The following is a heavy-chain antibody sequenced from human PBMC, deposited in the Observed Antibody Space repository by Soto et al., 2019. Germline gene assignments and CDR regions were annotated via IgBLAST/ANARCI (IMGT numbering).Heavy chain of an antibody. CDR3: AAYDSGGYYFGFDY. D-gene: IGHD3-22*01. Sequence: ASVKVSCKVSDYPFTELSIHWVRQAHGKGLEWVGGFDPEDGETIYAQKFQGRVTTTEDTSTDTAYMELSSLKSEDTAVYYCAAYDSGGYYFGFDYRGQGXLVTVYS. CDR1: DYPFTELS. CDR2: FDPEDGET. J-gene: IGHJ4*02. V-gene: IGHV1-24*01.